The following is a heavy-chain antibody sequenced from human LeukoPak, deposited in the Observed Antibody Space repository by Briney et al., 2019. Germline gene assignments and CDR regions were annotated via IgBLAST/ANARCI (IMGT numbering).Heavy chain of an antibody. CDR2: IWYDGSTK. Sequence: GGSLRLSCSASGFTFSTYAMHWLRQAPGKGLEWVAVIWYDGSTKYYAESVKGRFTISRDNSKNTMYVQMNSLRVEDTAVYYCARDHERVTGVVHWYFDLWGRGTLVTVSS. D-gene: IGHD2-8*02. CDR3: ARDHERVTGVVHWYFDL. CDR1: GFTFSTYA. J-gene: IGHJ2*01. V-gene: IGHV3-33*01.